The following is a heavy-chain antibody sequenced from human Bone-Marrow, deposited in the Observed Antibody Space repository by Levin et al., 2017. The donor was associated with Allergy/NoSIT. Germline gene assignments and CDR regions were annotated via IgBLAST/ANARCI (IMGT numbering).Heavy chain of an antibody. CDR3: ARGRHYYGSGSYYRNWFDP. D-gene: IGHD3-10*01. CDR1: GGSFSGYY. V-gene: IGHV4-34*01. J-gene: IGHJ5*02. Sequence: SETLSLTCAVYGGSFSGYYWSWIRQPPGKGLEWIGEINHSGSTNYNPSLKSRVTISVDTSKNQFSLKLSSVTAADTAVYYCARGRHYYGSGSYYRNWFDPWGQGTLVTVSS. CDR2: INHSGST.